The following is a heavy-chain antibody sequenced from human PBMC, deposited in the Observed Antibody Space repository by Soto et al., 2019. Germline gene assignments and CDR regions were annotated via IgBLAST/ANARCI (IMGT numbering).Heavy chain of an antibody. CDR1: GFTVSSNY. J-gene: IGHJ4*02. V-gene: IGHV3-66*01. CDR2: IYSGGST. Sequence: GGSLRLSCAASGFTVSSNYMSWVRQAPGKGLEWVSVIYSGGSTYYADSVKGRFTISRDNSKNTLYLQMNSLRAEDTAVYYCACGPYDFWSGSLDYWGQGTLVTVSS. D-gene: IGHD3-3*01. CDR3: ACGPYDFWSGSLDY.